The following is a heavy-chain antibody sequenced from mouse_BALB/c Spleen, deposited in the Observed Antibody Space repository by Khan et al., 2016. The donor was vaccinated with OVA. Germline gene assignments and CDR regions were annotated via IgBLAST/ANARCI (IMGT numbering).Heavy chain of an antibody. CDR1: GYIFTSYW. V-gene: IGHV1-76*01. J-gene: IGHJ4*01. CDR3: ARGADDNHAMDY. D-gene: IGHD1-3*01. Sequence: QVQLKQSGAELVRPGASVKLSCKTSGYIFTSYWIHWVKQRPGQGLEWIARIYPGTGSTYYNEKFKGKATLTAEKTASTAYKQPSSLKSEDAAVYCCARGADDNHAMDYWGQGTSVTVSS. CDR2: IYPGTGST.